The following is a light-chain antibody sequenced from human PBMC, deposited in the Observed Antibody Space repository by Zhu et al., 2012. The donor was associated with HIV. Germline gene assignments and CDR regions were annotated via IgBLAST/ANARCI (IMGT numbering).Light chain of an antibody. Sequence: DIQMTQSPSTVSASVGDRVTITCRASQTVSPWLAWYQQKPGKVPKLLISKTSTLESGVPSRLSGTGSGTEFTLTISSLQPDDSATYYCQQYIMYWTFGQGTKVEIK. CDR2: KTS. J-gene: IGKJ1*01. V-gene: IGKV1-5*03. CDR3: QQYIMYWT. CDR1: QTVSPW.